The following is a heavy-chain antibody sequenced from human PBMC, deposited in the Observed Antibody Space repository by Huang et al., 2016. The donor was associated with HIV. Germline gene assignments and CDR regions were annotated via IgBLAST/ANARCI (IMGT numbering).Heavy chain of an antibody. CDR1: GGSFSAYY. J-gene: IGHJ3*01. CDR2: INHSGRT. D-gene: IGHD3-3*01. Sequence: QVQLQQWGAGLLKPSETLSLTCAVYGGSFSAYYWSWIRQPPGKGLEWIGEINHSGRTTYKPSLKSRVTISLDTSKTQLSLKLNSVTAADTAVYYCARVEGRITIFGVVIKQGAFDVWGQGTMVTVSS. V-gene: IGHV4-34*01. CDR3: ARVEGRITIFGVVIKQGAFDV.